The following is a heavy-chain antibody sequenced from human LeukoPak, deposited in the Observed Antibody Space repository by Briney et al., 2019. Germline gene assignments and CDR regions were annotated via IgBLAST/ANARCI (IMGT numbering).Heavy chain of an antibody. CDR3: ARDVLVFYSPFRYPDY. Sequence: SETLSLTCTVSGDSISSSIYFSGWIRHPPGKGLEWIGSIFFSGTTHYNPSPTRRATISVDTSKNQFSLKLSSVTAADTAVYYCARDVLVFYSPFRYPDYWGQGTLVTVSS. V-gene: IGHV4-39*07. CDR1: GDSISSSIYF. CDR2: IFFSGTT. D-gene: IGHD2-21*01. J-gene: IGHJ4*02.